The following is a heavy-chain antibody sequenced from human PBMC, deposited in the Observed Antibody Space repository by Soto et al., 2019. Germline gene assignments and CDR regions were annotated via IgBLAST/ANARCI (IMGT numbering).Heavy chain of an antibody. Sequence: PSETLSLTCTVSGGSISSYYWSWIRQPPGKGLEWIGYIYYSGSTNYNPSLKSRVTISVDTSKNQFSLKLSSVTAADTAVYYCARNIDIVVVPAVDAFDIWGQGTMVTVSS. CDR3: ARNIDIVVVPAVDAFDI. CDR2: IYYSGST. V-gene: IGHV4-59*01. J-gene: IGHJ3*02. CDR1: GGSISSYY. D-gene: IGHD2-2*01.